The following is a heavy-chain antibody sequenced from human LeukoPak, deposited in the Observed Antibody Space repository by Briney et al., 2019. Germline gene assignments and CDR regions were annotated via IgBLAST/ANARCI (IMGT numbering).Heavy chain of an antibody. CDR3: ARAPSEIGGYYPEYFRH. Sequence: PGGSLRLSCAASGFTFSSYWMHWVRQAPGKGLVWVSRIKSDGSTRYADSVKGRFTIPRDNAKNTVSLQMTSLRAEDTGVYYCARAPSEIGGYYPEYFRHWGQGTLVIVSS. V-gene: IGHV3-74*01. CDR2: IKSDGST. J-gene: IGHJ1*01. D-gene: IGHD3-22*01. CDR1: GFTFSSYW.